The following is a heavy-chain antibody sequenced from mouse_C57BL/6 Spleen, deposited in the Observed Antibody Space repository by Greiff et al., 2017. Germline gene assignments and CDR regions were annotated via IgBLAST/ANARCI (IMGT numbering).Heavy chain of an antibody. CDR3: ARGATDPQYYAMEY. J-gene: IGHJ4*01. Sequence: EVQRVESGGGLVKPGGSLKLSCAASGFTFSGYGMHWVRQAPGKGLEWVAYISSGSSTYYYADKVKGQVTISRDNAKNTLFLQMTSLRSEDTARYYCARGATDPQYYAMEYRGQGTSVPGYS. CDR1: GFTFSGYG. CDR2: ISSGSSTY. D-gene: IGHD3-1*01. V-gene: IGHV5-17*01.